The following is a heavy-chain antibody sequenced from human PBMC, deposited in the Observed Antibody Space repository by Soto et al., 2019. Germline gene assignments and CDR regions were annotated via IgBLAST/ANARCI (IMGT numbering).Heavy chain of an antibody. Sequence: PGGSLRLSCAASRFTFDDYDMDWIRQAPGKGLEWIGSIHQSGSPYYNPSLKSRLTISIDKSKKQFSLRLSSVTAADTAVYYCARGAPRGIIHDFDSWGQGSLVTVSS. V-gene: IGHV4-38-2*01. CDR3: ARGAPRGIIHDFDS. D-gene: IGHD3-10*01. CDR1: RFTFDDYD. J-gene: IGHJ4*02. CDR2: IHQSGSP.